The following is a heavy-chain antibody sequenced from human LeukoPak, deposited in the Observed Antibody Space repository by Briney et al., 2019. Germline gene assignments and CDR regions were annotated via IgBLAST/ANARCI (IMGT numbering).Heavy chain of an antibody. Sequence: SETLSLTCTVSGGSISSYYWSWIRQPTGKGLEWIGYIYYSGSTNYNPSLKSRVTISVDTSKNQFSLQLSSVTAADTAVYYCARDGRELYGMDVWGQGTTATVSS. D-gene: IGHD2-15*01. J-gene: IGHJ6*02. CDR2: IYYSGST. CDR1: GGSISSYY. V-gene: IGHV4-59*01. CDR3: ARDGRELYGMDV.